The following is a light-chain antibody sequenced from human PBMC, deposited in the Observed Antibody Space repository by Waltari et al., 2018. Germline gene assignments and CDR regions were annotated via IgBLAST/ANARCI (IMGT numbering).Light chain of an antibody. V-gene: IGLV4-69*01. CDR3: QTWVTGGV. Sequence: QVVLTQSPSASASLGDSVQLTCTLTGGHTHNGIALHQQQPGKGPRFLMKVNNDGSHDKGDGIPDRFSGSSSASQHYLTISSLQSEDEADYYCQTWVTGGVFGGGTKLTVL. J-gene: IGLJ3*02. CDR1: GGHTHNG. CDR2: VNNDGSH.